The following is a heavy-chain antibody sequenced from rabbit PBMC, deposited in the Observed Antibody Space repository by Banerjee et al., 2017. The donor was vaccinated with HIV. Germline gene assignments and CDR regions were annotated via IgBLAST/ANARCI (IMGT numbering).Heavy chain of an antibody. Sequence: QEQLKETGGGLVQPGGSLTLSCKASGFDFSSYYMSWVRQAPGKGLELIACIYVGSSGSTYYATWAKGRFTTSKTSSTTVTLQMTSLTAADTATYFCARDLTGITGWNFNLWGQGTLVTVS. CDR1: GFDFSSYYM. V-gene: IGHV1S45*01. CDR2: IYVGSSGST. D-gene: IGHD1-1*01. CDR3: ARDLTGITGWNFNL. J-gene: IGHJ4*01.